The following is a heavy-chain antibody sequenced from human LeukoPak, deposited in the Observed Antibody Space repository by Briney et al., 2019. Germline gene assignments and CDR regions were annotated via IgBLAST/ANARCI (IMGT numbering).Heavy chain of an antibody. CDR3: ARVSRAYHYFDY. D-gene: IGHD2-2*01. Sequence: ASVKVSCKASGYTFTGYYMHWVRQAPGQRLEWMGWINPNSGGTNYAQKFQGRVTMTRDTSISTAYMELSRLRSDDTAVYYCARVSRAYHYFDYWGQGTLVTVSS. J-gene: IGHJ4*02. CDR1: GYTFTGYY. CDR2: INPNSGGT. V-gene: IGHV1-2*02.